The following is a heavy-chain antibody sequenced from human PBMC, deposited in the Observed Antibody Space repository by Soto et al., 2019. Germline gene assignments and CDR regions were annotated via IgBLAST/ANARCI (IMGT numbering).Heavy chain of an antibody. CDR2: IKQDGSEK. D-gene: IGHD6-19*01. Sequence: GGSLRLSCAASGFTFSSYWMSWVRQAPGKGLEWVANIKQDGSEKYYVDSVKGRFTISRDNAKNSLYLQMNSLRAEDTAVYYCARRPWLVPGGHDAFDIWGQGTMVTVSS. CDR1: GFTFSSYW. CDR3: ARRPWLVPGGHDAFDI. J-gene: IGHJ3*02. V-gene: IGHV3-7*01.